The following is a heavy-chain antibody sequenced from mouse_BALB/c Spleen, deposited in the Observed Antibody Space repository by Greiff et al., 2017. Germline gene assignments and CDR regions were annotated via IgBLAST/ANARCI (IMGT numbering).Heavy chain of an antibody. CDR1: GYAFTNYL. Sequence: VQLQQSGAELVRPGTSVKVSCKASGYAFTNYLIEWVKQRPGQGLEWIGVINPGSGGTNYNEKFKGKATLTADKSSSTAYMQLSSLTSHDSAVYFCARGGDYDGYYAMDYWGQGTSVTVSS. V-gene: IGHV1-54*01. J-gene: IGHJ4*01. D-gene: IGHD2-3*01. CDR3: ARGGDYDGYYAMDY. CDR2: INPGSGGT.